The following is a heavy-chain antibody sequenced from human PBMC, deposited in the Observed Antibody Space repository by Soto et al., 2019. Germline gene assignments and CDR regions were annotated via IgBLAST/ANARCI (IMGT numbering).Heavy chain of an antibody. CDR2: IWYDGSNK. V-gene: IGHV3-33*01. J-gene: IGHJ4*02. CDR3: ARDQERYFDWLPPLDY. CDR1: GFTFSSYG. Sequence: QVQLVESGGGVVQPGRSLRLSCAASGFTFSSYGMHWVRQAPGKGLEGVAVIWYDGSNKYYADSVKGRFTISRDNSKNTLYLQMNSLRAEDTAVYYCARDQERYFDWLPPLDYWGQGTLVTVSS. D-gene: IGHD3-9*01.